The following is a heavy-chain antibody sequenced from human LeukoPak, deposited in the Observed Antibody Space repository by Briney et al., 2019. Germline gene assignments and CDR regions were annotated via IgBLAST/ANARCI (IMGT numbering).Heavy chain of an antibody. CDR3: ARGDILTGPSYYDY. Sequence: GGSLRLSCAASGFTFGTYAMHWVRQAPGKGLEWVAVISYDGSTKYYADSVKGRFTISRDNSKNTLYLQINNLRPEDTAVYYCARGDILTGPSYYDYWGQGTLVTVSS. CDR1: GFTFGTYA. J-gene: IGHJ4*02. V-gene: IGHV3-30-3*01. D-gene: IGHD3-9*01. CDR2: ISYDGSTK.